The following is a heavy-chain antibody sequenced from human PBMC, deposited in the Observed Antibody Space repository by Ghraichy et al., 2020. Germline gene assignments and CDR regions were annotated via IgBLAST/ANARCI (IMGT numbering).Heavy chain of an antibody. CDR2: IYYSGST. V-gene: IGHV4-59*01. D-gene: IGHD5-18*01. CDR1: GGSISSYY. J-gene: IGHJ6*02. CDR3: ARDWADTAMALYGMDV. Sequence: SETLSLTCTVSGGSISSYYWSWIRQPPGKGLEWIGYIYYSGSTNYNPSPKSRVTISVDTSKNQFSLKLSSVTAADTAVYYCARDWADTAMALYGMDVWGQGTTVTVYS.